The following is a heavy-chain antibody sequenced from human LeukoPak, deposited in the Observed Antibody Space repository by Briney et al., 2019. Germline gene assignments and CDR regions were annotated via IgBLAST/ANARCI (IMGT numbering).Heavy chain of an antibody. V-gene: IGHV4-34*01. D-gene: IGHD6-6*01. CDR3: ARGRGAARFVTIEFDY. CDR2: ISHRGST. Sequence: SETLSLTCAVYGGSFSGYHWSWIRQPPGKGLEWIGEISHRGSTNYNPSLKSRVTMSVDTSKNQFFLKLSSVTAADTAVYYCARGRGAARFVTIEFDYWGQGALVTVSS. CDR1: GGSFSGYH. J-gene: IGHJ4*02.